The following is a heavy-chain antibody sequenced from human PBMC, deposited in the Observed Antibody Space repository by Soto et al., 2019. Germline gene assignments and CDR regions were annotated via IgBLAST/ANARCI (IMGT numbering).Heavy chain of an antibody. CDR3: ARHLGMTYLPDQ. D-gene: IGHD3-16*01. J-gene: IGHJ4*02. CDR1: GYRFTNYW. CDR2: IDPSDSYT. V-gene: IGHV5-10-1*01. Sequence: GESLKISCQGSGYRFTNYWISWVRQMPGKGLEWMGKIDPSDSYTNYSPSFQGLVSISADKAISTAYLQWSSLKASDTAMYYCARHLGMTYLPDQWGQGTLVTGSS.